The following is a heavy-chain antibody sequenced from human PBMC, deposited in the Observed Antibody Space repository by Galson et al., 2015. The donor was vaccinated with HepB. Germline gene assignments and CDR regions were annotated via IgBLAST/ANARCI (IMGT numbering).Heavy chain of an antibody. CDR3: ARTDCTGTSCYFYYFDY. Sequence: SVKVSCKASGYTFTNYDIHWVRQAPGKRLEWMALINAGNGDTKYSQRFQARVTVTRDTSASTSYMELSGLTSEDTALYYCARTDCTGTSCYFYYFDYWGQGTLVTVSS. CDR1: GYTFTNYD. J-gene: IGHJ4*02. D-gene: IGHD2-2*01. CDR2: INAGNGDT. V-gene: IGHV1-3*01.